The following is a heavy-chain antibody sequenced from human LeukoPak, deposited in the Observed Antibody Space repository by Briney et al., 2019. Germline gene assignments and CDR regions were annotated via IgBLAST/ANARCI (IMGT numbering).Heavy chain of an antibody. CDR2: IQNDASTE. J-gene: IGHJ4*02. CDR1: GFIFSHYG. D-gene: IGHD3-22*01. Sequence: GGSLRLSCAASGFIFSHYGMHWVRQAPGKGLEWVAVIQNDASTENFADSVKGRFTISRDNSKNTVFLQMSSLRVEDTAVYYCALGSGRYDSSDFDCWGQGTLVTVSS. CDR3: ALGSGRYDSSDFDC. V-gene: IGHV3-33*05.